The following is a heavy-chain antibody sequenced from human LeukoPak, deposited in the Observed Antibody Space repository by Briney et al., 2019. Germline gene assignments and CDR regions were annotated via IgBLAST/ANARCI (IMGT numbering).Heavy chain of an antibody. V-gene: IGHV3-48*03. J-gene: IGHJ4*02. CDR2: ISSSGRTF. CDR3: ARDSRGSSWFFDY. CDR1: GFTFSSYE. Sequence: GGTLRLSCAASGFTFSSYEMTWVRQAPGKGLEWVSYISSSGRTFYYADSVKARFTISRDNGKNSLYLQMNSLRVEDTAVYYCARDSRGSSWFFDYWGQGALVTVSS. D-gene: IGHD6-13*01.